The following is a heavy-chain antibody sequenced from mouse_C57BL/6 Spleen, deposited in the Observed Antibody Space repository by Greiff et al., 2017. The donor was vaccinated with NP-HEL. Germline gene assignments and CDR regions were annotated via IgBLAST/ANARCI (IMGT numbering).Heavy chain of an antibody. J-gene: IGHJ2*01. CDR1: GFTFTDYY. CDR2: IRNKANGYTT. V-gene: IGHV7-3*01. CDR3: ARYNYYFDD. Sequence: EVKLMESGGGLVQPGGSLSLSCAASGFTFTDYYMSWVRQTPGKALEWLGFIRNKANGYTTEYSASVKGRFTISRANSQSIHYLQMNALGAEDSATYCWARYNYYFDDWGRGTTLTVAS.